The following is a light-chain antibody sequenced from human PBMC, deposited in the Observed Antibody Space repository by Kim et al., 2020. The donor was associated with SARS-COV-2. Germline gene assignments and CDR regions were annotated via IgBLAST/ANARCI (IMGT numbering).Light chain of an antibody. Sequence: SVKRTCTLTSGHSGYVIAWHQQQPGKAPRFLMKLESGGSYNRGSGVPSRFSGSISGADRYLTISDLQSEDEADYYCGTWDTYSWVFGGGTQLTVL. CDR1: SGHSGYV. V-gene: IGLV4-60*03. J-gene: IGLJ3*02. CDR3: GTWDTYSWV. CDR2: LESGGSY.